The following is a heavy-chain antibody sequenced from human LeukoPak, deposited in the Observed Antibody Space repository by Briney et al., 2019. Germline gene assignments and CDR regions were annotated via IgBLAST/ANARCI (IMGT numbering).Heavy chain of an antibody. CDR2: IYYSGST. V-gene: IGHV4-59*01. CDR1: GGSISSYY. J-gene: IGHJ6*04. Sequence: SETLSLTCTVSGGSISSYYWSRIRQPPGKGLEWIGYIYYSGSTNYNPSLKSRVTISVDTSKNQFSLKLSSVTAADTAVYYCARGPVVVPAASLYYYYYGMDVWGKGTTVTVSS. D-gene: IGHD2-2*01. CDR3: ARGPVVVPAASLYYYYYGMDV.